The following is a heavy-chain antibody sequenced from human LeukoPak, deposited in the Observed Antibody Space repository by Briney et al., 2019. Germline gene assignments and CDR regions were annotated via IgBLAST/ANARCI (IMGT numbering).Heavy chain of an antibody. CDR2: IYYTGSSGST. CDR1: GGSFSTYY. V-gene: IGHV4-59*12. Sequence: SETLSLTCTVSGGSFSTYYWSWIRQPPGKGLEWIGYIYYTGSSGSTNYSPSLKSRVTISIDTSKNQFSLKLSPVTAADTAVYYCARGLVRDWYFDLWGRGTLVTVSS. J-gene: IGHJ2*01. CDR3: ARGLVRDWYFDL. D-gene: IGHD3-9*01.